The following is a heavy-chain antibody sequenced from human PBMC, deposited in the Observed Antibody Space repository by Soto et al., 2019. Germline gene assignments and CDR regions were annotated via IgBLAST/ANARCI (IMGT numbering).Heavy chain of an antibody. CDR1: GFTFSSFW. CDR3: GKRGSDSFCLSF. CDR2: INTDGSST. V-gene: IGHV3-74*01. Sequence: EVQLVESGGGLVQPGGSLRLSCAVSGFTFSSFWMHWVRQAPGEGLVWVSRINTDGSSTSYADSVKGRFTISRENAKNTLYLQVNSLRVYDTAMYYCGKRGSDSFCLSFWGQGTLVTVSS. J-gene: IGHJ4*02. D-gene: IGHD2-15*01.